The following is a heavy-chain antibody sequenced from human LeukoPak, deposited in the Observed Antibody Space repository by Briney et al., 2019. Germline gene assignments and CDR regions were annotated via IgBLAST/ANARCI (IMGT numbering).Heavy chain of an antibody. Sequence: SETLSLTCTVSGGSISSYYWSWIRQPPGKGLEWIGCINHSGSTYYNPSLKSRVTISVDRSKNQFSLKLSSVTAADTAAYYCARAPPTWKDYYYMDVWGKGTTVTVSS. V-gene: IGHV4-59*12. CDR1: GGSISSYY. CDR3: ARAPPTWKDYYYMDV. D-gene: IGHD1-1*01. CDR2: INHSGST. J-gene: IGHJ6*03.